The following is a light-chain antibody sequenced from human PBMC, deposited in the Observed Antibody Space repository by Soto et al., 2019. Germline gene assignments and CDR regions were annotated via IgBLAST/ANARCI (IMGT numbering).Light chain of an antibody. CDR2: GAS. V-gene: IGKV3-15*01. Sequence: EIVMTQSPATLSVSPGERATLSCRASQSVSSNLAWNQQKPGKAPRLLIYGASTRATGIPARFSGSGSGTEFTLTISSLQSEDFAVYYCQQYNNWPYTFGQRTKLEIK. CDR3: QQYNNWPYT. CDR1: QSVSSN. J-gene: IGKJ2*01.